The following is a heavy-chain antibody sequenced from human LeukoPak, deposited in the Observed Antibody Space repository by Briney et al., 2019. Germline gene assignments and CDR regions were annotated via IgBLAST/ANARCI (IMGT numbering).Heavy chain of an antibody. V-gene: IGHV3-23*01. D-gene: IGHD4-23*01. CDR3: VKRSDYGGVGNYFDY. CDR2: ISGRDSYI. Sequence: PGGSLRLSCAASGFTFSSVGTSWVRQAPGKGLEWVSAISGRDSYIADSVKGRFTISRDNSKNTLYLQMNSLRAEDTAVYYCVKRSDYGGVGNYFDYWGRGTPVTVSS. J-gene: IGHJ4*02. CDR1: GFTFSSVG.